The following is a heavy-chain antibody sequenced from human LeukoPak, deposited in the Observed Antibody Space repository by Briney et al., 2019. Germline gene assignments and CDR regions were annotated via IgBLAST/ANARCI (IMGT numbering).Heavy chain of an antibody. CDR2: ISGSGDNT. Sequence: GGSLRLSCAASGFTFSSYAMSWVRQAPGKGLEWVSGISGSGDNTYYADSVKGRFTISRDNAKNTLYVQMNSLTAEDTAVYYCATQQRYGLDVWGQGTTVTVSS. V-gene: IGHV3-23*01. CDR3: ATQQRYGLDV. D-gene: IGHD6-13*01. CDR1: GFTFSSYA. J-gene: IGHJ6*02.